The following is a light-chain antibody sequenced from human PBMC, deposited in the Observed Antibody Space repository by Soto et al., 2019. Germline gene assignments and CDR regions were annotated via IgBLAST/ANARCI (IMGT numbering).Light chain of an antibody. J-gene: IGKJ2*01. Sequence: DIQMTQSPSTLSASVGDRVTNACRASQSISSYLAWYQQKPGKAPNLLIYKASKLASGVPSRFTGGGSGTDFTLTINSLQPDDSATYFCQQYNSYSYTFGQGTKVDI. V-gene: IGKV1-5*03. CDR2: KAS. CDR3: QQYNSYSYT. CDR1: QSISSY.